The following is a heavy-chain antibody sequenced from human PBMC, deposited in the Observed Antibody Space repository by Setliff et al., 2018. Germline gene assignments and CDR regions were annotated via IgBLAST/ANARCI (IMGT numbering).Heavy chain of an antibody. D-gene: IGHD3-10*01. CDR2: IIPMFGTA. CDR3: ARARTGSPLAGNWFDP. J-gene: IGHJ5*02. CDR1: GGTFSSYA. V-gene: IGHV1-69*13. Sequence: ASVKVSCKASGGTFSSYAISWVRQAPGQGLEWMGGIIPMFGTANYAQKFQGRVTITADESTSTVYMELSSLRSEDTAVYYCARARTGSPLAGNWFDPWGQGTLVTVSS.